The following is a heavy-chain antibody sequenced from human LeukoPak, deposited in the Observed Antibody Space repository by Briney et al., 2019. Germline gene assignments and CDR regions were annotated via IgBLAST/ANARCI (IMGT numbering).Heavy chain of an antibody. D-gene: IGHD5-12*01. J-gene: IGHJ4*02. CDR1: AGSVSSGSYF. CDR2: SYYIGST. CDR3: ASAGIVATATNFDY. Sequence: SEKLSFTCSVSAGSVSSGSYFRSWIRQPPGKGLEWIGYSYYIGSTKYNPSLKSRVTISVDTSKNQSALKVSSVTAADTAVYYCASAGIVATATNFDYWGQGTLVTVSS. V-gene: IGHV4-61*01.